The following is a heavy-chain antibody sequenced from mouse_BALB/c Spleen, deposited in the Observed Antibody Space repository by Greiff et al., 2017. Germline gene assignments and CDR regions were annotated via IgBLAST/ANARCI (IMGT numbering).Heavy chain of an antibody. Sequence: VQLQQSGAELAKPGASVKMSCKASGYTFTSYWMHWVKQRPGQGLEWIGYINPSTGYTEYNQKFKDKATLTADKSSSTAYMQLSSLTSEDSAVYYCAKIYYDYDWAYWGQGTLVTVSA. V-gene: IGHV1-7*01. CDR1: GYTFTSYW. J-gene: IGHJ3*01. CDR2: INPSTGYT. CDR3: AKIYYDYDWAY. D-gene: IGHD2-4*01.